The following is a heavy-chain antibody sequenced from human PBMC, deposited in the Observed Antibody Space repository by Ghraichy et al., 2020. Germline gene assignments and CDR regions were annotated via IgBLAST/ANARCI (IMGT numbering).Heavy chain of an antibody. J-gene: IGHJ5*02. CDR2: IIPIFGTA. V-gene: IGHV1-69*13. CDR3: AREPYYDILTGYPGWFDP. Sequence: SVKVSCKASGGTFSSYAISWVRQAPGQGLEWMGGIIPIFGTANYAQKFQGRVTITADESTSTAYMELSSLRSEDTAVYYCAREPYYDILTGYPGWFDPWGQGTLVTVSS. D-gene: IGHD3-9*01. CDR1: GGTFSSYA.